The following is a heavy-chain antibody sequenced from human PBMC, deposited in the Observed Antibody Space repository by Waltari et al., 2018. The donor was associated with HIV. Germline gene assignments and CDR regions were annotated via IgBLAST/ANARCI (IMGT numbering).Heavy chain of an antibody. CDR3: ARGTDWLVGVLEV. CDR1: GVSLTTKT. Sequence: QVPLVQSGPEVRKPGASVRVTCDTSGVSLTTKTVHWVRQAPGQGRVGRGWINVGSHTRKSSRRFQDSVTFTRDSSHMIFNMGLTKLSSEDTAVYFCARGTDWLVGVLEVWGQGTLVIVSS. V-gene: IGHV1-3*01. J-gene: IGHJ4*02. D-gene: IGHD6-19*01. CDR2: INVGSHTR.